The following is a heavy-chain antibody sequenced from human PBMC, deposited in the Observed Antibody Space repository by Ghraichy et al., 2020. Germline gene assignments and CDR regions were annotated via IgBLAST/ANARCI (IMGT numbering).Heavy chain of an antibody. CDR2: MNPNSGNT. CDR1: GYTFTSYD. V-gene: IGHV1-8*03. D-gene: IGHD4-17*01. CDR3: ARFSDYGSHYYYGMDV. Sequence: ASVKVSCKASGYTFTSYDINWVRQATGQGLEWMGWMNPNSGNTGYAQKFQGRVTITRNTSISTAYMELSSLRSEDTAVYYCARFSDYGSHYYYGMDVWGQGTTVTVSS. J-gene: IGHJ6*02.